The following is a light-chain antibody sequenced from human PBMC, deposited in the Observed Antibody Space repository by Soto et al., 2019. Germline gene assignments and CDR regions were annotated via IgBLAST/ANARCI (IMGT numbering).Light chain of an antibody. CDR3: QQYNNWPLT. J-gene: IGKJ4*01. V-gene: IGKV3-15*01. CDR1: QTISNT. CDR2: AAS. Sequence: EIVMTQSPATLSVSPGERATLSCRANQTISNTLAWYQQKPGQAPRLLIYAASTRATGVSARFSGSGSGTEFTLTISSLQSEDFAVYYCQQYNNWPLTFGGGTKVDIK.